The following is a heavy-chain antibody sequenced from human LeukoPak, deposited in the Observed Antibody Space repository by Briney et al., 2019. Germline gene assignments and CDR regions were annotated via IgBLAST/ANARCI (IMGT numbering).Heavy chain of an antibody. CDR3: ARRTSIAVAGTGKYYGMDV. CDR2: ISSSGSTI. V-gene: IGHV3-48*03. J-gene: IGHJ6*02. CDR1: GFTFSSYE. D-gene: IGHD6-19*01. Sequence: GGSLRLSCAASGFTFSSYEMNWVRQAPGKGLEWVSYISSSGSTIYYADSVKGRFTISRDNAKNSLYLQMNSLRAEDTAVYYCARRTSIAVAGTGKYYGMDVWGQGTTVTVSS.